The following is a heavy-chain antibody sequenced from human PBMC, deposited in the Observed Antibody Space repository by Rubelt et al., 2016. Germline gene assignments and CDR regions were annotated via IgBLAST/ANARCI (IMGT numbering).Heavy chain of an antibody. CDR2: INHSGST. Sequence: QVQLQQWGAGLLKPSETLSLTCAVYGGSFSDYYWSWIRLPPGKGLEGIGEINHSGSTNYNQSLKSRVPLSVDTSKNQFSLRLSAVTAADTAVDYWAGHVYPWGGRYVDTAMDYWGQGTLVTVSS. CDR3: AGHVYPWGGRYVDTAMDY. CDR1: GGSFSDYY. J-gene: IGHJ4*02. V-gene: IGHV4-34*01. D-gene: IGHD5-18*01.